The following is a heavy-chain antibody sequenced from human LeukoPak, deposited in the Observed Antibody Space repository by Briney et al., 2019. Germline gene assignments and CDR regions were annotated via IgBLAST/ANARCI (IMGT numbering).Heavy chain of an antibody. J-gene: IGHJ6*03. CDR2: ISSSGSTI. CDR3: ARGLTPYYYYYMDV. V-gene: IGHV3-48*03. CDR1: GFTFSSYE. Sequence: GGSLRLSCAASGFTFSSYEMNWVRRAPGKGLEWVSYISSSGSTIYYADSVKGRFTISRDNAKNSLYLQMNSLRAEDTAVYYCARGLTPYYYYYMDVWGKGTTVTVSS.